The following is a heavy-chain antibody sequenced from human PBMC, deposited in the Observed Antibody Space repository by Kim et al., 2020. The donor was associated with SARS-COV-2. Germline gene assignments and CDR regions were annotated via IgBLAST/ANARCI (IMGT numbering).Heavy chain of an antibody. V-gene: IGHV1-46*01. CDR3: ARVPVPGYPDTPSSWFDP. CDR1: GYTFTSYY. J-gene: IGHJ5*02. CDR2: INPSGGST. D-gene: IGHD6-13*01. Sequence: ASVKVSCKASGYTFTSYYMHWVRQAPGQGLEWMGIINPSGGSTSYAQKFQGRVTMTRDTSTSTVYMELSSLRSEDTAVYYCARVPVPGYPDTPSSWFDPWGQGTLVTVSS.